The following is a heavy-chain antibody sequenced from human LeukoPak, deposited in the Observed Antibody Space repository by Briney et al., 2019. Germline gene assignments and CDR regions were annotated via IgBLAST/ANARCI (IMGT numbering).Heavy chain of an antibody. V-gene: IGHV3-23*01. Sequence: PGGSLRLSCAASGFTFSSYAMSWVRQAPGKGLEGGSGINESGGSTYYADSVKGRFTTSRDNSKNTLYLQMNSLRAEDTAVYYCAKNDGFGSSSRFDYWGQGTLVTVSS. CDR3: AKNDGFGSSSRFDY. CDR1: GFTFSSYA. D-gene: IGHD6-6*01. CDR2: INESGGST. J-gene: IGHJ4*02.